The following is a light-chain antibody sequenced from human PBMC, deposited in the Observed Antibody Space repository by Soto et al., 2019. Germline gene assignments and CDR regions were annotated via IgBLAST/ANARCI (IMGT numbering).Light chain of an antibody. CDR2: DDS. V-gene: IGLV3-21*02. J-gene: IGLJ3*02. CDR3: QVWDSSSDHPV. Sequence: SYVLTQPPSVSVAPGQTARITCGGNNIGSKSGHWYQQKPGQAPVLVVYDDSDRPSGISERFSGSDSGNTATLTISRVEAGDEADYYCQVWDSSSDHPVFGGGTKLTVL. CDR1: NIGSKS.